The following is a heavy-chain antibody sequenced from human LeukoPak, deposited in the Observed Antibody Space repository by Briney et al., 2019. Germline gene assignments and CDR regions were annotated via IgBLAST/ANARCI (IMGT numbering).Heavy chain of an antibody. CDR3: ARALGEQQLARGFDY. CDR1: GYTFTGYY. V-gene: IGHV1-2*02. J-gene: IGHJ4*02. D-gene: IGHD6-13*01. CDR2: INPNSGGT. Sequence: ASVKVSCKASGYTFTGYYMHWVRQAPGQGLEWMGWINPNSGGTNYAQKSQGRVTMTRDTSISTAYMELSRLRSDDTAVYYCARALGEQQLARGFDYWGQGTLVTVSS.